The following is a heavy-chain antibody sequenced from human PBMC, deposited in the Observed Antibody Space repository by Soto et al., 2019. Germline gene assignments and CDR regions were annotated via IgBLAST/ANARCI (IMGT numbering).Heavy chain of an antibody. Sequence: SSEPMSLTCTVCGVSISEYYWIWIRQAPGKGLDWIGYIHSSGYTNYNPSLKSRVVMSIDTSKNLFSLKLSSVTAADTALYYCAKKSAALWLDSWGLRNRFTVSS. D-gene: IGHD6-25*01. V-gene: IGHV4-59*01. CDR2: IHSSGYT. J-gene: IGHJ5*01. CDR3: AKKSAALWLDS. CDR1: GVSISEYY.